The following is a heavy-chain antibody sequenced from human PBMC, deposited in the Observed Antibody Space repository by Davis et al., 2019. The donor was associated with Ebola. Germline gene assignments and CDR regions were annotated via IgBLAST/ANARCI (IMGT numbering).Heavy chain of an antibody. CDR3: AKWSGSAFDI. Sequence: PSETLSLTCTVSGGSMTGGVNYWSWIRQPPGKGLEWIGTMYYSGSRYYNPSLKSRLTLSVDTSRNQFSLDLASVTAADTALYYCAKWSGSAFDIWGQGTAVTVSS. V-gene: IGHV4-39*07. D-gene: IGHD3-3*01. CDR1: GGSMTGGVNY. CDR2: MYYSGSR. J-gene: IGHJ3*02.